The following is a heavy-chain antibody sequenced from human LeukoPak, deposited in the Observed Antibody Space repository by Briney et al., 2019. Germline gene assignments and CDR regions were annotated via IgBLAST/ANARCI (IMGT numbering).Heavy chain of an antibody. J-gene: IGHJ4*02. CDR1: GGSISSYY. Sequence: SETLSLTCTVSGGSISSYYWSWIRQPPGKGLEYIGYIYYSGSTNYNPSLKSRLTISVDTSKNQFSLKLSSVTAADTAVYYCARLSGRDYYFDYWGQGTLVTVSS. CDR3: ARLSGRDYYFDY. V-gene: IGHV4-59*01. CDR2: IYYSGST. D-gene: IGHD3-10*01.